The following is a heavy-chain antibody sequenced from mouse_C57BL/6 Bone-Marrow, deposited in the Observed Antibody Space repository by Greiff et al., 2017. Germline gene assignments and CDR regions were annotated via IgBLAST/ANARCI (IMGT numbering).Heavy chain of an antibody. CDR3: ARRLCFYAMDY. D-gene: IGHD1-1*02. CDR2: ISNGGGST. J-gene: IGHJ4*01. V-gene: IGHV5-12*01. Sequence: EVMLVESGGGLVQPGGSLKLSCAASGFTFSDYYMYWVRQTPETRLEWVAYISNGGGSTYYPDTVKGRFTISRDNAKNTLYLQMSRLKSEDTAMYYCARRLCFYAMDYWGQGTSVTVSS. CDR1: GFTFSDYY.